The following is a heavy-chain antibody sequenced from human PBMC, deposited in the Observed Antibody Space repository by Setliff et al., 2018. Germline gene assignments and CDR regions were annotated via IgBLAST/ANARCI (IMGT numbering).Heavy chain of an antibody. D-gene: IGHD6-13*01. CDR2: VLYSGTT. Sequence: PSQTLSLPWTLSGASISGDSFDGAWIRQHPGKGREWIGSVLYSGTTFYNPSLKSPVTISVDTSNNQFSLKSKSVTAADTAVYCCAGTGTSRYVDSWGQGTQVTVSS. CDR1: GASISGDSFD. CDR3: AGTGTSRYVDS. V-gene: IGHV4-39*01. J-gene: IGHJ4*02.